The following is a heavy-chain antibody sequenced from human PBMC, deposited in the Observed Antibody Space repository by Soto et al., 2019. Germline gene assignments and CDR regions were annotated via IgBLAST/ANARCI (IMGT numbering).Heavy chain of an antibody. J-gene: IGHJ4*02. D-gene: IGHD3-22*01. CDR1: GYRFTSYG. V-gene: IGHV1-18*01. Sequence: ASVKVSCKASGYRFTSYGIIWVRQAPGQGLEWMGWISAYNGNTKYAQKFQGRVTMTTDTSTSTAYMELRSLRSDDTAVYYCARPYDSSNSPRFDYWGQGTLVTVSS. CDR2: ISAYNGNT. CDR3: ARPYDSSNSPRFDY.